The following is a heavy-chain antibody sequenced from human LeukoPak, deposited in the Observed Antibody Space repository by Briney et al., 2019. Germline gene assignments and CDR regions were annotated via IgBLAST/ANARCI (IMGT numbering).Heavy chain of an antibody. CDR2: ISPTGSTT. J-gene: IGHJ4*02. CDR3: ARGPNSNWSGLDF. D-gene: IGHD6-6*01. CDR1: GFSFSGHW. Sequence: GSLRLSCTASGFSFSGHWMHWARQLPGKGLVWVSRISPTGSTTSYADSVKGRFTVSRDNAKNTLYLQVSNLRAEDTVVYYCARGPNSNWSGLDFWGQGTLLTVSS. V-gene: IGHV3-74*01.